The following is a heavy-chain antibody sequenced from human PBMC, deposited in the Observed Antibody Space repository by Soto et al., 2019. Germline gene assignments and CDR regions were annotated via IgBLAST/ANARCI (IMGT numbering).Heavy chain of an antibody. CDR3: AGTKRFLEPAH. D-gene: IGHD3-3*01. CDR2: IYSGGST. J-gene: IGHJ4*02. CDR1: GFTVSSSY. V-gene: IGHV3-66*01. Sequence: PGGSLRLSCAASGFTVSSSYMGWVRQAPGEGLEWVSVIYSGGSTYYAESVKGRFTISRDNSKNTLYLQMNSLRAEDTAIYYCAGTKRFLEPAHWGQGTLVTVSS.